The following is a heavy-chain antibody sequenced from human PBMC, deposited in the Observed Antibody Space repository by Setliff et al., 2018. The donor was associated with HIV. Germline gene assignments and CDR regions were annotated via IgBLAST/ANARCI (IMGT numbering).Heavy chain of an antibody. V-gene: IGHV4-59*03. CDR1: GTSINSHY. CDR3: APGEGVASTYYHD. Sequence: SETLSLTCTVSGTSINSHYWSWIRQTPGKGLQWIGFIHHTGSTVSNPSLKSRVTILMDLSRNQLSLHLASVTTADTAVYFCAPGEGVASTYYHDWGQGTQVTVSS. CDR2: IHHTGST. D-gene: IGHD3-3*01. J-gene: IGHJ4*01.